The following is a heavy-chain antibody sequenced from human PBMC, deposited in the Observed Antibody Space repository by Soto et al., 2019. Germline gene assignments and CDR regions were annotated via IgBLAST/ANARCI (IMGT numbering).Heavy chain of an antibody. Sequence: SETLSLTCTVSGGSISSYYWSWIRQPPGKGLEWIGYIYYSGSTNYNPSLKSRVTISVDTSKNQFSLKLSSVTAADTAVYYCGIFFGRGQLVRGYYYYGMDVWGQGTTVTVSS. CDR3: GIFFGRGQLVRGYYYYGMDV. CDR1: GGSISSYY. V-gene: IGHV4-59*01. CDR2: IYYSGST. J-gene: IGHJ6*02. D-gene: IGHD6-6*01.